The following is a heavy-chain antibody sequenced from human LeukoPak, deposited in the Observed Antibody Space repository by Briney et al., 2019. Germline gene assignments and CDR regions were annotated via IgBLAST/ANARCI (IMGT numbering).Heavy chain of an antibody. J-gene: IGHJ3*02. D-gene: IGHD2-2*01. CDR1: GGSISSYY. Sequence: SETLSLTCTVSGGSISSYYWSWIRQPPGKGLEWIGYIYHSGSTYYNPSLKSRVTISVDTSKNQFSLKLSSVTAADTAVYYCARDNAAAADAFDIWGQGTMVTVSS. CDR2: IYHSGST. V-gene: IGHV4-59*12. CDR3: ARDNAAAADAFDI.